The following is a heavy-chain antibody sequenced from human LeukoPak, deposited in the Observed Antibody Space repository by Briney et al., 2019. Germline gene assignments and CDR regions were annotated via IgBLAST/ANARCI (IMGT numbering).Heavy chain of an antibody. CDR1: GGTFSSYA. Sequence: ASVKVSCKASGGTFSSYAISWVRQAPGQGLEWMGRIIPILGIANYPQKFQGRVTITADKSTSTAYMEMRSLRSEDTAVYYCATRGGPCSSTSCSRPYYYYYYGMDVWGQGTTVTVSS. V-gene: IGHV1-69*04. CDR2: IIPILGIA. CDR3: ATRGGPCSSTSCSRPYYYYYYGMDV. D-gene: IGHD2-2*01. J-gene: IGHJ6*02.